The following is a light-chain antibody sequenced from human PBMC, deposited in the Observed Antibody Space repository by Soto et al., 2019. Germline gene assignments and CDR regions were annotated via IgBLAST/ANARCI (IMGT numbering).Light chain of an antibody. CDR1: SGHSRYA. V-gene: IGLV4-69*01. CDR2: VNSDGSH. CDR3: QTWDTGTVV. Sequence: QSVLTQSPSASASLGASVKLTCTLSSGHSRYAIAWHQQQPEKGPRYLMKVNSDGSHRKGDGIPDRFSGSSSGAERYFTISSLQSEDEADYYCQTWDTGTVVFGGGTEVTVL. J-gene: IGLJ2*01.